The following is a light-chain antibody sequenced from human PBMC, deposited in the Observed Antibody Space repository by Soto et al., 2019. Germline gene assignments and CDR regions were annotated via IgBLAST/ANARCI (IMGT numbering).Light chain of an antibody. J-gene: IGKJ2*01. CDR2: DAS. Sequence: DIVLTHSPATLSLSPGERATLSCRASQSIDNYLLWFQQKPGPAPRLLIYDASNRASGIPARFSGSGYKTDFTLTISSLEPEDFAVYFCHHRSKWPYTFGQGTKLEIK. CDR3: HHRSKWPYT. CDR1: QSIDNY. V-gene: IGKV3-11*01.